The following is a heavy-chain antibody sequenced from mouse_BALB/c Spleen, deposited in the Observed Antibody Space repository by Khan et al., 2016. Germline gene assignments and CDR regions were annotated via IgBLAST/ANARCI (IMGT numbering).Heavy chain of an antibody. J-gene: IGHJ1*01. CDR3: VIRGGGDYRYFDV. CDR2: ILPGSGSI. CDR1: GYTFSSYW. D-gene: IGHD1-1*02. V-gene: IGHV1-9*01. Sequence: QVQLKQSGAELMKPGASVKISCKATGYTFSSYWIEWVKQRPGHGLEWIGEILPGSGSIKNNEKVKGKATFSADTSSNTVYMQLSSLTSEDSAVYYCVIRGGGDYRYFDVWGAGTTVTVSP.